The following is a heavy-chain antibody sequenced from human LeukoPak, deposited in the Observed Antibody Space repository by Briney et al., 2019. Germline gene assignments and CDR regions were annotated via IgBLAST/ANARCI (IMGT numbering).Heavy chain of an antibody. D-gene: IGHD3-3*01. J-gene: IGHJ5*02. Sequence: PSETLSLTCTVSGDSISTSNSYWSWIRQPPGKGLEWIGEINHSRSTNYNPSLKSRVTISVDTSKNQFSLKLSSVTAADTAVYYCARGRRGITIFGVVNKLLNWFDPWGQGTLVTVSS. CDR3: ARGRRGITIFGVVNKLLNWFDP. CDR1: GDSISTSNSY. V-gene: IGHV4-39*07. CDR2: INHSRST.